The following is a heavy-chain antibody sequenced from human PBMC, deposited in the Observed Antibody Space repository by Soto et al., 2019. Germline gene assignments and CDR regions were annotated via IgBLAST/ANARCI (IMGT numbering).Heavy chain of an antibody. CDR2: MNPNSGNT. CDR3: ARGSSSGAGYYYYYYGMDV. CDR1: GYTFTSYD. D-gene: IGHD6-13*01. V-gene: IGHV1-8*01. J-gene: IGHJ6*02. Sequence: QVQLVQSGAEVKKPGASVKVSCKASGYTFTSYDINWVRQATGQGLEWMGWMNPNSGNTGYAQKFQGRVTMTRNTSISTAYMELSSLRSEDTAVYYCARGSSSGAGYYYYYYGMDVWGQGTTVTVSS.